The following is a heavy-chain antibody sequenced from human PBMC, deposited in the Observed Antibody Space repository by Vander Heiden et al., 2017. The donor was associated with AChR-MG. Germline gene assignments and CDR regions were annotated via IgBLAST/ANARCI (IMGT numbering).Heavy chain of an antibody. CDR3: AKDSKNRVLIEVAAFDY. D-gene: IGHD6-19*01. CDR2: ISYDGSNK. V-gene: IGHV3-30*18. CDR1: GFTFSSYG. J-gene: IGHJ4*02. Sequence: QVQLVESGGGVVQPGRSLRLSCAASGFTFSSYGMHWVRQAPGKGLEWVAVISYDGSNKYYADSVKGRFTISRDNSKNTLYLQMNSLRAEDTAVYYCAKDSKNRVLIEVAAFDYWGQGTLVTVSS.